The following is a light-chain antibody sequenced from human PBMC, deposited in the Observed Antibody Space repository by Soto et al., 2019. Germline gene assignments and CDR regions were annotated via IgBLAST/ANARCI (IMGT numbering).Light chain of an antibody. V-gene: IGKV1-6*01. Sequence: AIPMSQSPSSLSAYVGDKVTITCRAVQGYRGSLGWYQQKPGKAPKLLIYAASDLQADVPSRFSGSRSGSDFTLTISSLQAEDSATYYCLQDHDYQWTFGQGT. CDR1: QGYRGS. J-gene: IGKJ2*02. CDR3: LQDHDYQWT. CDR2: AAS.